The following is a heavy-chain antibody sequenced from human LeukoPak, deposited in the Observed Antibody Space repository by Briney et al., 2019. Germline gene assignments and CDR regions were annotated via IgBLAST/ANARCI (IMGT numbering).Heavy chain of an antibody. CDR3: ARQRYYYDTSGNLHAAFDV. CDR2: IFYSGSN. V-gene: IGHV4-59*08. D-gene: IGHD3-22*01. CDR1: GGSIRSYY. J-gene: IGHJ3*01. Sequence: SETLSLTCIVSGGSIRSYYWTWLRQPPGKGLEWLGYIFYSGSNSYTPSFKTRVTISVDTSKNHLSLKLRSVTAADAAVYYCARQRYYYDTSGNLHAAFDVWGQGTMVTVSS.